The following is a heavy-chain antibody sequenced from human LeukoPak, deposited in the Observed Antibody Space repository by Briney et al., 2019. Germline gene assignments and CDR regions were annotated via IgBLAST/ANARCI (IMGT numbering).Heavy chain of an antibody. CDR2: IYGSGST. J-gene: IGHJ4*02. Sequence: PSETLSLTCTVSGGSISSGSYYWSWIRQPAGKGLEWIGRIYGSGSTDYNPSLKSRVTMSIDTSKNQFSLNLISVTAADTAVYYCARGQGLRITIFGVVTTYFDYWGQGTLVTVSS. V-gene: IGHV4-61*02. D-gene: IGHD3-3*01. CDR1: GGSISSGSYY. CDR3: ARGQGLRITIFGVVTTYFDY.